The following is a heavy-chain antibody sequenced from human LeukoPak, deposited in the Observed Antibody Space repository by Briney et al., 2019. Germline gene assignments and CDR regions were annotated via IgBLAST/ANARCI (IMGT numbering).Heavy chain of an antibody. CDR1: GFTFGAHS. Sequence: GGSLRLSCAASGFTFGAHSMNWVRQPSGRGLEWVSYISAGSNLIHYADSVKGRFTISRDNAKNSLFLQMDSLSAEDTAVYYCTRLKTNYIPYWGQGTVVTVSS. CDR3: TRLKTNYIPY. CDR2: ISAGSNLI. D-gene: IGHD4/OR15-4a*01. J-gene: IGHJ4*02. V-gene: IGHV3-48*01.